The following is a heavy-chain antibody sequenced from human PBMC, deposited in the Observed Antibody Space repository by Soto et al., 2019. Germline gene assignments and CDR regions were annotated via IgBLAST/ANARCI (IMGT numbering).Heavy chain of an antibody. CDR3: ARADRSSGWFFDY. CDR1: GGTFSSYA. V-gene: IGHV1-69*13. CDR2: IIPIFGTA. D-gene: IGHD6-19*01. Sequence: SVKVSGKASGGTFSSYAISWVRQGTGQGLEWMGGIIPIFGTANYAQKFQGRVTITADESTSTAYMELSSLRAEDTAVYYCARADRSSGWFFDYWGQGTLVTVSS. J-gene: IGHJ4*02.